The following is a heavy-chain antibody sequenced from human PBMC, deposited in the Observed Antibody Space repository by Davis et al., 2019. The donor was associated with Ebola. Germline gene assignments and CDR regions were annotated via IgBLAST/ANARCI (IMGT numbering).Heavy chain of an antibody. D-gene: IGHD2-8*01. J-gene: IGHJ4*02. CDR1: GFTFSDYY. V-gene: IGHV3-11*04. CDR3: ARMMLA. Sequence: GESLKISCAASGFTFSDYYMSWIRQAPGKGLEWVSGISWNSGSIGYADSVKGRFTISRDNAKNSLYLQMNSLRAEDTAVYYCARMMLAGGQGTLVTVSS. CDR2: ISWNSGSI.